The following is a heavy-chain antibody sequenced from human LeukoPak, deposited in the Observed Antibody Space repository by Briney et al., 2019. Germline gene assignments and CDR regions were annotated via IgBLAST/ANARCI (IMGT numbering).Heavy chain of an antibody. J-gene: IGHJ4*02. V-gene: IGHV3-23*01. D-gene: IGHD3-22*01. CDR2: ISISGTKT. CDR1: GFDFSTHA. Sequence: PGGSLRLSCAASGFDFSTHAMTWVRQAPGKGLEWVSAISISGTKTYYADSVKGRITISRDDSKNTLYLQMNSLRAEDTAVYYCARGVDYYDSSGTIDYWGQGTLVTVSS. CDR3: ARGVDYYDSSGTIDY.